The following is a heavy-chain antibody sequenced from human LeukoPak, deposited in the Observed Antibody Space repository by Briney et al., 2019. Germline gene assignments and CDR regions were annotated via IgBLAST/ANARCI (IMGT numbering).Heavy chain of an antibody. CDR2: MNRDGSQR. CDR3: ARDPDGYDSSGSLTQG. CDR1: GFAFGSYW. J-gene: IGHJ4*02. V-gene: IGHV3-7*01. D-gene: IGHD3-22*01. Sequence: GGSLRLSCVGSGFAFGSYWMSWARQAPGKGLEWVAKMNRDGSQRDYVDSVKGRFTISRDNAKNTLYLQMNSLRAEDTAVYYCARDPDGYDSSGSLTQGWGQGTLVTVSS.